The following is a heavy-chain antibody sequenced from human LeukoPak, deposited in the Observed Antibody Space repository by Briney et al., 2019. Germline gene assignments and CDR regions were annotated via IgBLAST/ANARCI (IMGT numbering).Heavy chain of an antibody. D-gene: IGHD3-10*01. J-gene: IGHJ6*02. CDR3: ARDGGAGSPDGGGLLFYGMDV. Sequence: PGGSLRLSCAASGFIITSNYVSWVRQAPGKGLEWVSFSYRGGATYYADSVKGRFTISGDSSKNMLYLQMNTLRAEDTAIYYCARDGGAGSPDGGGLLFYGMDVWGQGTTVTVSS. V-gene: IGHV3-66*01. CDR1: GFIITSNY. CDR2: SYRGGAT.